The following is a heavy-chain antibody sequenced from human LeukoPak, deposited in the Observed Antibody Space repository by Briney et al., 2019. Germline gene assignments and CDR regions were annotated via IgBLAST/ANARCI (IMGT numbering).Heavy chain of an antibody. J-gene: IGHJ4*02. CDR1: GYTFTSYA. CDR2: INTNTGNP. V-gene: IGHV7-4-1*02. D-gene: IGHD3-16*01. Sequence: ASVKVSCTASGYTFTSYAMNWVRQAPGQGLEWMGWINTNTGNPTYAQGFTGRFVFSLDTSVSTAYLQISSLKAEDTAVYYCASGGAGYYFDYWGQGTLVTVSS. CDR3: ASGGAGYYFDY.